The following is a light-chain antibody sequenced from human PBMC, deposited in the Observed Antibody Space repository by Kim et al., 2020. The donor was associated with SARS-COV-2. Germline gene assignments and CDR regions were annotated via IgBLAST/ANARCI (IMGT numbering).Light chain of an antibody. CDR3: LQHSTYPIT. Sequence: ASVRDRVTITCLASQDIRNDFGWYQQNPGRAPKRLIYGASSLQSGVPSRFSGSGSGTEFTLTISSVQPEDFATYFCLQHSTYPITFGQGTRLEIK. J-gene: IGKJ5*01. CDR1: QDIRND. V-gene: IGKV1-17*01. CDR2: GAS.